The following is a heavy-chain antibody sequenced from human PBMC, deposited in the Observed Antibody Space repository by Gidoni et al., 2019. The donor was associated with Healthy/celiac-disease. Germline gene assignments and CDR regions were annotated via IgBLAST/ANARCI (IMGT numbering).Heavy chain of an antibody. J-gene: IGHJ5*02. D-gene: IGHD3-10*01. CDR3: ARHKLEEMVRGVIITGWFDP. CDR1: GGSISSSSYY. Sequence: KPSETLSLTCTVSGGSISSSSYYWGWIRQPPGKGLEWIGSIYYSGSTYYNPSLKSRVTISVDTSKNQFSLKLSSVTAADTAVYYCARHKLEEMVRGVIITGWFDPWGQGTLVTVSS. CDR2: IYYSGST. V-gene: IGHV4-39*01.